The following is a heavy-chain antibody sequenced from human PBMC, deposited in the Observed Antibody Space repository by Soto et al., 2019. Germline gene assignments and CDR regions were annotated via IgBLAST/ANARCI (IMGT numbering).Heavy chain of an antibody. CDR1: GYTFTGYY. CDR3: ARDIEGGGSYGYYYYYGMDV. Sequence: ASVKVSCKASGYTFTGYYMHWVRQAPGQGLEWMGWINPNSGGTNHAQKFQGRVTMTRDTSISTAYMELSRLRSDDTAVYYCARDIEGGGSYGYYYYYGMDVWGQGTTVTVSS. J-gene: IGHJ6*02. CDR2: INPNSGGT. D-gene: IGHD1-26*01. V-gene: IGHV1-2*02.